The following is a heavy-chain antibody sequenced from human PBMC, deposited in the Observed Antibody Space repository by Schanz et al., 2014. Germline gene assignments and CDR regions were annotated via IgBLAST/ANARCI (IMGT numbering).Heavy chain of an antibody. V-gene: IGHV3-23*04. D-gene: IGHD4-17*01. J-gene: IGHJ4*02. Sequence: VQLVESGGGVVQPGRSLRLSCAGSGFTFSSYAMNWVRQAPGKGLEWVSVISGSGDDTYYADSVKGRFTISRDNAKNALYLQMNSLRAEDTAVYYCVRDTDYHFDYWGQGTLVTVSS. CDR1: GFTFSSYA. CDR2: ISGSGDDT. CDR3: VRDTDYHFDY.